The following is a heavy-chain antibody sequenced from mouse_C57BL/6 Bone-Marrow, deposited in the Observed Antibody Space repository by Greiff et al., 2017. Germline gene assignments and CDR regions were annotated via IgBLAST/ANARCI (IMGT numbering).Heavy chain of an antibody. V-gene: IGHV1-50*01. CDR2: FDPSGSYT. CDR3: AIYDGDCGFAY. Sequence: QVQLQQPGAELVKPGASVKLSCKASGYTFTSYWMQWVKQRPGQGLEWIGEFDPSGSYTNYNEKFKGKATLTVDTSSSTAYMQLSSLTSEDSAVYYCAIYDGDCGFAYWGQGTLVTVSA. CDR1: GYTFTSYW. D-gene: IGHD2-3*01. J-gene: IGHJ3*01.